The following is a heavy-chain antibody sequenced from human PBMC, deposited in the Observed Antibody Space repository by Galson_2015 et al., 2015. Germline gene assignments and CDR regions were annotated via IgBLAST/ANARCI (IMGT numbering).Heavy chain of an antibody. D-gene: IGHD4-17*01. Sequence: SLRLSCAASGFTFSRYEMNWVRQAPGKELEWVSYITSTGPSIYYADSVKGRFTISRDNAKNSLYLQMNSLRAEDTAIYYCARRGLYGDYHLDYWGQGTLVTVSP. J-gene: IGHJ4*02. CDR1: GFTFSRYE. CDR2: ITSTGPSI. CDR3: ARRGLYGDYHLDY. V-gene: IGHV3-48*03.